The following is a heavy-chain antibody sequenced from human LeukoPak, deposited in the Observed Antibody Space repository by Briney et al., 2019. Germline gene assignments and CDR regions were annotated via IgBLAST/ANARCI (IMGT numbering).Heavy chain of an antibody. CDR2: IRYDGSNK. CDR1: GFTFRSYG. J-gene: IGHJ3*02. V-gene: IGHV3-30*02. Sequence: PGGSLRLSCAASGFTFRSYGMHWVRQAPGKGLEWVAFIRYDGSNKYYADSVKGRFTISRDNSKNTLYLQMNSLRAEDTAVYYCAKVRSSSWYANDAFDIWGQGTMVTVSS. CDR3: AKVRSSSWYANDAFDI. D-gene: IGHD6-13*01.